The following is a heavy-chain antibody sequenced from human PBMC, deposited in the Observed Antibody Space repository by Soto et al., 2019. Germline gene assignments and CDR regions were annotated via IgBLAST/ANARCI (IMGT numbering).Heavy chain of an antibody. D-gene: IGHD3-10*01. Sequence: GGSLRLSCSAPGFTFSNYDMVWVRQAPGKGLEYISAITSHGHITYYADSVKDRFTISRDNSKNTLSLQMNSLRTEDTAIYYCARDDEGGSYCDLGYWGQGTLVTVSS. J-gene: IGHJ4*02. CDR1: GFTFSNYD. CDR2: ITSHGHIT. V-gene: IGHV3-64*04. CDR3: ARDDEGGSYCDLGY.